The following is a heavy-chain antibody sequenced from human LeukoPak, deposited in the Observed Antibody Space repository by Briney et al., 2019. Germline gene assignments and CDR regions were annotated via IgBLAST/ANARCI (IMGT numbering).Heavy chain of an antibody. V-gene: IGHV3-48*03. CDR2: ISSSGGTI. D-gene: IGHD5-12*01. CDR1: GFTFSSYE. CDR3: ARGPSGYHNT. Sequence: HAGGSLRLSCAASGFTFSSYEMNWVRQAPGKGLEWVSYISSSGGTIYYADSVKGRFTISRDNAKNSLYLQMNSLRAEDTAVYYCARGPSGYHNTGGQGTLVTVPS. J-gene: IGHJ4*02.